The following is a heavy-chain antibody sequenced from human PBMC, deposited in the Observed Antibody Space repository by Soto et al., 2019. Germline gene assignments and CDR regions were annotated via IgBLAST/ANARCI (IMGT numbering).Heavy chain of an antibody. V-gene: IGHV1-8*01. Sequence: QVQLVQSGAEVKESGASVKVSCKASGYTFTSYDINWVRQATGQGLEWMGWMNPNSANTGYAQKFQGRVTMTRNTSISTAYMELSSLKSEDTAVYYCARVSTYNWNYVDYWGQGTLVTVSS. D-gene: IGHD1-20*01. CDR1: GYTFTSYD. CDR2: MNPNSANT. J-gene: IGHJ4*02. CDR3: ARVSTYNWNYVDY.